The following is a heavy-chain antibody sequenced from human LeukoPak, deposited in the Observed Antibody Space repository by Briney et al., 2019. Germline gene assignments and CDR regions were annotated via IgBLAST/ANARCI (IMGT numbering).Heavy chain of an antibody. CDR1: GYTFTSYD. J-gene: IGHJ4*02. V-gene: IGHV1-8*01. CDR3: ARATYYYGSGSGY. Sequence: ASVKVSCKASGYTFTSYDINWVRQATGQGLEWMGWTNPNSGNTGYAQKFQGRVTMTRNTSISTAYMELSSLRSEDTAVYYCARATYYYGSGSGYWGQGTLVTVSS. D-gene: IGHD3-10*01. CDR2: TNPNSGNT.